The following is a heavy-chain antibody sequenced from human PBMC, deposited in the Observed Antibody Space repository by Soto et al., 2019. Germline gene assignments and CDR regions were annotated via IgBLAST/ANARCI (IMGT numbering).Heavy chain of an antibody. D-gene: IGHD2-15*01. CDR1: GGTFSSYA. Sequence: SVKVSCKAPGGTFSSYAISWVRKAPGQGLEWMGGIIPIFGTANYAQKFQGRVTITADESTSTAYMELSSLRSGDTAVYYCARSRIVVVVAATYDAFDIWGQGTMVTVSS. CDR2: IIPIFGTA. CDR3: ARSRIVVVVAATYDAFDI. J-gene: IGHJ3*02. V-gene: IGHV1-69*13.